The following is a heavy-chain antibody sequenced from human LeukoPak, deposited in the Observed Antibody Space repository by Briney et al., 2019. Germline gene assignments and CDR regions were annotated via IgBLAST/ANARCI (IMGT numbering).Heavy chain of an antibody. CDR1: GFTFSSYA. Sequence: GGSLRLSCAASGFTFSSYAMSWVRQAPGKGLEWVSAISGRGGSTYYADSVKGRFTISRDNSKNTLYLQMNSLRAEDTAVYYCAKDDYDSSGYHSAFDYWGQGTLVTVSS. CDR2: ISGRGGST. CDR3: AKDDYDSSGYHSAFDY. D-gene: IGHD3-22*01. J-gene: IGHJ4*02. V-gene: IGHV3-23*01.